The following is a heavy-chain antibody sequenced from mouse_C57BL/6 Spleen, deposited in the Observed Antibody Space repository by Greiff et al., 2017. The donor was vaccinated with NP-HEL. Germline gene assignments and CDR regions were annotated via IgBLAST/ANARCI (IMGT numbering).Heavy chain of an antibody. CDR1: GYTFTSYW. V-gene: IGHV1-72*01. CDR2: IDPNSGGT. J-gene: IGHJ4*01. D-gene: IGHD2-2*01. Sequence: VQLQQSGAELVKPGASVKLSCKASGYTFTSYWMHWVKQRPGRGLEWIGRIDPNSGGTTYNAKFKSKATLTVDKPSSTSYMQISSRTSEDSAVYYCARPYGYDAAMDYWGQGTSVTVSS. CDR3: ARPYGYDAAMDY.